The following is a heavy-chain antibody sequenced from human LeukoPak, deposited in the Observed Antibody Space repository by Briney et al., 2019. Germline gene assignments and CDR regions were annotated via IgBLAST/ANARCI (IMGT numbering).Heavy chain of an antibody. CDR2: ISYDGSNK. V-gene: IGHV3-30*18. D-gene: IGHD1-26*01. Sequence: PGGSLRLSCAASGFTFSSYGMHWVRQAPGKGLEWVAVISYDGSNKYYADSVKGRFTISRDNSKNTLYLQMNSLRSDDMAVYYCAKGGGSYYHLGHFDYWGQGTLVTVSS. CDR3: AKGGGSYYHLGHFDY. J-gene: IGHJ4*02. CDR1: GFTFSSYG.